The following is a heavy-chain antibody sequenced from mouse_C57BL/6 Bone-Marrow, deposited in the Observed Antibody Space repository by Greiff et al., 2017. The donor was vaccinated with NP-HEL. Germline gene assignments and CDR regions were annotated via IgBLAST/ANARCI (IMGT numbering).Heavy chain of an antibody. J-gene: IGHJ3*01. V-gene: IGHV1-85*01. Sequence: QVQLKQSGPELVKPGASVKLSCKASGYTFTSYDINWVKQRPGQGLEWIGWIYPRDGSTKYNEKFKGKATLTVDTSSSTAYMELHSLTSEDSAVYFCASNGLLLRGAYWGQGTLVTVSA. CDR3: ASNGLLLRGAY. D-gene: IGHD1-1*01. CDR2: IYPRDGST. CDR1: GYTFTSYD.